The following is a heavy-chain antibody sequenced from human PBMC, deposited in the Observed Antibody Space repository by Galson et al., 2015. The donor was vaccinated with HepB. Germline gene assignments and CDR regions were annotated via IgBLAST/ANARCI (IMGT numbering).Heavy chain of an antibody. J-gene: IGHJ4*02. Sequence: SLRLSCAASGFTFGDYAMSWFRQAPGKGLEWVGFIRSKAYGGTTEYAASVKGRFTISRDDSKSIAYLQMNSLKTEDTAVYYCTRNLLNIYYYDSSGYYYAGDYWGQGTLVTVSS. CDR1: GFTFGDYA. V-gene: IGHV3-49*03. CDR3: TRNLLNIYYYDSSGYYYAGDY. D-gene: IGHD3-22*01. CDR2: IRSKAYGGTT.